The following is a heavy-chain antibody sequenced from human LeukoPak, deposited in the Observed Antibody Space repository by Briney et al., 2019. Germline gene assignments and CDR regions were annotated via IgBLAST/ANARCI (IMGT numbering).Heavy chain of an antibody. CDR1: GGAISSGDYY. D-gene: IGHD2-2*01. CDR2: IYYSGST. J-gene: IGHJ3*02. V-gene: IGHV4-30-4*01. CDR3: AREGADVVVPAALGDAFDI. Sequence: PSETLSLTCTVSGGAISSGDYYWSWLRPPPGKGLEWIGYIYYSGSTYYNPSLKSRVTISVDTSKNQFSLKLSSVTAADTAVYYCAREGADVVVPAALGDAFDIWAKGQWSPSLQ.